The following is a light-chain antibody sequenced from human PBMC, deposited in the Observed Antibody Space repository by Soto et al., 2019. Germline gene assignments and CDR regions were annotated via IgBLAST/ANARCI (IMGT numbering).Light chain of an antibody. CDR1: TSNLGSNF. V-gene: IGLV1-47*01. CDR3: ASWDDSLSGVV. CDR2: RNR. J-gene: IGLJ3*02. Sequence: QSVLTQPPSASGTHGQTVTISCSGSTSNLGSNFIYWYQQLPGAAPKLLISRNRQRPSGVPDRFSGSKSGTSGSLVISGLRSEDEADYHCASWDDSLSGVVFGGGTKLTVL.